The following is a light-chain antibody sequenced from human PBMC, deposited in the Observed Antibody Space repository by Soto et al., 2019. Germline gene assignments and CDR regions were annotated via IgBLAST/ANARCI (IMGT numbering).Light chain of an antibody. Sequence: QSVLTQPPSVSGAPGQRVTISCTGSSSNIGAGYAVHWYQQLLGTAPKLLIYGNTIRPSGVPDRFSGSRSGTSASLAITGLQAEDEADYYCKSHDNSLSGFYVFGTGTKVTVL. V-gene: IGLV1-40*01. CDR3: KSHDNSLSGFYV. CDR2: GNT. J-gene: IGLJ1*01. CDR1: SSNIGAGYA.